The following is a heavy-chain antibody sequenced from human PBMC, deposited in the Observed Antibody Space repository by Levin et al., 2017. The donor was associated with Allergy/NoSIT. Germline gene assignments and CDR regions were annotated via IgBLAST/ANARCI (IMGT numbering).Heavy chain of an antibody. CDR3: AQDSTTNRYNWFDP. CDR2: ITGSRDTT. Sequence: GGSLRLSCAASGFTFSSSAMSWVRQAPGKGLEWVSGITGSRDTTYYADSVKGRFTISRDISKNTLYLQMNRLGAEDTAVYYCAQDSTTNRYNWFDPWGQGTLVTVSS. CDR1: GFTFSSSA. D-gene: IGHD4-11*01. J-gene: IGHJ5*02. V-gene: IGHV3-23*01.